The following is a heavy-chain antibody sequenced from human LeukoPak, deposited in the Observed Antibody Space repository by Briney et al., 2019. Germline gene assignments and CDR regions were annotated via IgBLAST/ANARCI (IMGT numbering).Heavy chain of an antibody. CDR2: ISGAGGST. V-gene: IGHV3-23*01. CDR3: ATYTHWVAGDV. J-gene: IGHJ6*02. D-gene: IGHD3-16*01. CDR1: GFTFRSYA. Sequence: GGSLRLSCEASGFTFRSYAMSWVRQAPGRWLEWVSTISGAGGSTYYADSVKGRFTISRDNARNSLYLQMSSLRAEDTAVYYCATYTHWVAGDVWGQGTTVTVSS.